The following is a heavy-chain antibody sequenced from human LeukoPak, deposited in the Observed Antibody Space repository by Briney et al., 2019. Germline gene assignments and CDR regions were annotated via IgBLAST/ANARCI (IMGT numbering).Heavy chain of an antibody. Sequence: GGSLRLSCAASGFTFSSYEMNWVRQAPGKGLEWVSYISSSGSTIYYADSVKGRFTISRDIAKNSLYLQMNSLRAEDTAVYYCARESRRDDYGGNPTHPHFDYWGQGTLVTVSS. D-gene: IGHD4-23*01. CDR3: ARESRRDDYGGNPTHPHFDY. V-gene: IGHV3-48*03. J-gene: IGHJ4*02. CDR1: GFTFSSYE. CDR2: ISSSGSTI.